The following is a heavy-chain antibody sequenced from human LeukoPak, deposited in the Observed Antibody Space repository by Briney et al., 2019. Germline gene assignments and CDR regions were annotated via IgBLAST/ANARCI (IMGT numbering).Heavy chain of an antibody. CDR1: GGSISSYY. V-gene: IGHV4-59*01. CDR3: AKGLWFGEGSSP. Sequence: SETLSLTCTVSGGSISSYYWSWIRQPPGKGLEWIGYIYYSGSTNYNPSLKSRVTISVDTSKNQFSLRLSSVTAADTAVYYCAKGLWFGEGSSPWGQGTLVTVTS. CDR2: IYYSGST. J-gene: IGHJ5*02. D-gene: IGHD3-10*01.